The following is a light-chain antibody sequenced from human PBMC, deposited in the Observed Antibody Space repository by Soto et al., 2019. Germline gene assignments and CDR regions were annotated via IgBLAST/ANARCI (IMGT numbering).Light chain of an antibody. Sequence: EIVLPPSPGTLSLSTAERASLSRRPSQSVRSSYLAWSPQNPGQAPRLLIYGTSNRATGIPDRFSGSGSATDFTLTISRLEPEDFALYYCQQYNNWPTWTFGQGTKWIS. CDR3: QQYNNWPTWT. CDR2: GTS. CDR1: QSVRSSY. V-gene: IGKV3-20*01. J-gene: IGKJ1*01.